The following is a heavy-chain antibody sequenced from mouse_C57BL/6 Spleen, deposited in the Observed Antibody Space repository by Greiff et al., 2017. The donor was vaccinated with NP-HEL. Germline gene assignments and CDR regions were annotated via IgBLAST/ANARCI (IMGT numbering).Heavy chain of an antibody. CDR3: ARGLLGDGSSYDYFDD. CDR1: GYSFTDYN. J-gene: IGHJ2*01. Sequence: VQLKQSGPELVKPGASVKISCKASGYSFTDYNMNWVKQSNGKSLEWIGVINPNYGTTSYIQKFKGKATLTVDQSSSTAYMQLNSLTSEDSAVYYCARGLLGDGSSYDYFDDWGQGTTLTVSS. CDR2: INPNYGTT. V-gene: IGHV1-39*01. D-gene: IGHD1-1*01.